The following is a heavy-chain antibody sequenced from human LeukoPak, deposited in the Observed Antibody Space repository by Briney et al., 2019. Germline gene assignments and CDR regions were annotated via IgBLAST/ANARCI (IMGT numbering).Heavy chain of an antibody. CDR3: ARDSDIVVVPAANWFDP. D-gene: IGHD2-2*01. CDR1: GYTFTGYY. CDR2: INPNSGGT. V-gene: IGHV1-2*02. J-gene: IGHJ5*02. Sequence: PGASVKVSCKASGYTFTGYYMHWVRQAPGQGLEWMGWINPNSGGTNYAQKFQGRVTMTRDTSISTAYMEVSRLRSDDTAVYYCARDSDIVVVPAANWFDPWGQGTLVTVSS.